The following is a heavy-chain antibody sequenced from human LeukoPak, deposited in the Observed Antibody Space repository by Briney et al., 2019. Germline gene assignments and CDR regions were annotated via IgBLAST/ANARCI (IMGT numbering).Heavy chain of an antibody. CDR3: TRGLSVAGKYFFDY. CDR2: ISSSSSYI. CDR1: GFTFSSYS. D-gene: IGHD6-19*01. J-gene: IGHJ4*02. Sequence: GGSLRLSCAASGFTFSSYSMNWVRQAPGKGLEWVSSISSSSSYIYYADSVKGRFTISRDNAKNSLYLQMNSLRAEDTAIYYCTRGLSVAGKYFFDYWGQGTLLTVSS. V-gene: IGHV3-21*04.